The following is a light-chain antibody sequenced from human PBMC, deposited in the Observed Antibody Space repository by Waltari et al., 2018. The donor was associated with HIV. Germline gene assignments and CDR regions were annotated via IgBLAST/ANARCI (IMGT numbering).Light chain of an antibody. CDR1: NSHIRAGHN. CDR2: DNT. V-gene: IGLV1-40*01. CDR3: QSYDSSLSGVV. Sequence: QSVLRQPPSVSGAPGPRVTIPCTASNSHIRAGHNFHWYQQPPGTAPKLLIYDNTNRPSGVPDRFSGSKAGTSTSLAIAGLQADDEADYYCQSYDSSLSGVVFGGGTRLTVL. J-gene: IGLJ2*01.